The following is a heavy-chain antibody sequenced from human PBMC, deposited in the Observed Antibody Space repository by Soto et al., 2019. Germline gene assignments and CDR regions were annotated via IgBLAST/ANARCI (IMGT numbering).Heavy chain of an antibody. CDR3: AREADWNRRGPKGRAFDI. D-gene: IGHD1-1*01. CDR1: AYTFSGYY. Sequence: QVQVVQSGAEVKKPGASVKVSCKASAYTFSGYYMHWVRQAPGQGLEWMGWINPNSGDTDYAQKFQGRVTMTRDRSISTAYMELSRLSSDDTAVYYCAREADWNRRGPKGRAFDIWGQGTMVTVSS. V-gene: IGHV1-2*02. CDR2: INPNSGDT. J-gene: IGHJ3*02.